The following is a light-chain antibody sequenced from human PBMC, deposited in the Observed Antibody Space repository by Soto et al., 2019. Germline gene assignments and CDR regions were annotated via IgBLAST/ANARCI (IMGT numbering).Light chain of an antibody. CDR1: QSLLHSNGYNY. J-gene: IGKJ2*01. CDR3: MHAVQTPYT. CDR2: LGS. V-gene: IGKV2-28*01. Sequence: DIVMTQSPLSLPVTPGEPASISCRSSQSLLHSNGYNYLDWYLQKPGQSPQLLIYLGSNRASGVSDRFSGSGSGTEFTLKITRVEAEDVGLYYCMHAVQTPYTFGQGTKLEIK.